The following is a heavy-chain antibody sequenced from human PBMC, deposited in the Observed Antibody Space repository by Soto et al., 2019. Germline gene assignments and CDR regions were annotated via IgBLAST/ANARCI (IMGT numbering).Heavy chain of an antibody. CDR2: IWYDGSNK. Sequence: QVQLVESGGGVVQPGRSLRLSCAASGFTFSSYGMHWVRQAPGKGLEWVAVIWYDGSNKYYADSVKGRFTISRDNSKNTLYLQMNSLRAEDTAVYYCARDQLSGIWYGMDVWGQGTTVTVSS. CDR1: GFTFSSYG. D-gene: IGHD1-26*01. J-gene: IGHJ6*02. CDR3: ARDQLSGIWYGMDV. V-gene: IGHV3-33*01.